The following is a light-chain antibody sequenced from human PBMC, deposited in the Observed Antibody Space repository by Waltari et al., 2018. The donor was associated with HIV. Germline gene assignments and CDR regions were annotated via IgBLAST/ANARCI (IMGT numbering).Light chain of an antibody. V-gene: IGKV3-11*01. Sequence: EIVLTQSPATLSLSPGERATLSCRASQSVSGYLAWYQQKPGQAPRLLIYDASNRATGITARFSGSGSGTDFTLTISSLEPEDFAVYYCQQRSKGFGGGTKVEIK. CDR2: DAS. CDR1: QSVSGY. CDR3: QQRSKG. J-gene: IGKJ4*01.